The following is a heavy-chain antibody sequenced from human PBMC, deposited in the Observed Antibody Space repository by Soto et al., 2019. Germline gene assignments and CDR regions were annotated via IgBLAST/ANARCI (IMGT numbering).Heavy chain of an antibody. D-gene: IGHD6-6*01. Sequence: SETLSLTCTVSGGSISSGGYYWSWIRQHPGKGLEWIGYIYYSGSTYYNPSLKSRVTISVDTSKNQFSLKLSSVTAADTAVYYCARDPDSSSSYYYYGMDVWGQGTTVT. CDR2: IYYSGST. CDR3: ARDPDSSSSYYYYGMDV. V-gene: IGHV4-31*03. CDR1: GGSISSGGYY. J-gene: IGHJ6*02.